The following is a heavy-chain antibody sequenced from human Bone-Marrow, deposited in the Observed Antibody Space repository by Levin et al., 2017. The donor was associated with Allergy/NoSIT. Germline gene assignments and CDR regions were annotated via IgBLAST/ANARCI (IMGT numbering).Heavy chain of an antibody. J-gene: IGHJ4*02. CDR3: AKDLGSYYYDSRGSCCFDY. D-gene: IGHD3-22*01. Sequence: GGSLRLSCAASGFTFSSYGMHWVRQAPGKGLEWVAVISYDGSNKYYADSVKGRFTISRDNSKNTLYLQMNSLRAEDTAVYYCAKDLGSYYYDSRGSCCFDYWGQGTLVTVSS. V-gene: IGHV3-30*18. CDR1: GFTFSSYG. CDR2: ISYDGSNK.